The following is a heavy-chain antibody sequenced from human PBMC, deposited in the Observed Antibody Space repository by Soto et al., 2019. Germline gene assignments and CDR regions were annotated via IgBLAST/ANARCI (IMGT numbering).Heavy chain of an antibody. CDR3: AREAHYYDTYG. D-gene: IGHD3-22*01. V-gene: IGHV1-69*04. CDR1: GDTFSFYT. CDR2: VNPILGIA. Sequence: SVKVSCKASGDTFSFYTINWVRQAPGLGLEWMGRVNPILGIANYAQKFQGRVTITADESTSTAYMELSSLRSEDTAVYYCAREAHYYDTYGWGQGTLVTVSS. J-gene: IGHJ4*02.